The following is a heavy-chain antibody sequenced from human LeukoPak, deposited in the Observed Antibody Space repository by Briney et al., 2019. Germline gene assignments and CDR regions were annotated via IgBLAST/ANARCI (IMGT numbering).Heavy chain of an antibody. CDR2: IYYSGST. Sequence: SETLSLTCTVSGGSISSGGYYWSWIRQHPGKGLEWIGYIYYSGSTYYNPSLKSRVTISVDTSKNQFSLKPSSVTAADTAVYYCARGSNGRITMVRGVHNWFDPWGQGTLVTVSS. CDR3: ARGSNGRITMVRGVHNWFDP. V-gene: IGHV4-31*03. CDR1: GGSISSGGYY. J-gene: IGHJ5*02. D-gene: IGHD3-10*01.